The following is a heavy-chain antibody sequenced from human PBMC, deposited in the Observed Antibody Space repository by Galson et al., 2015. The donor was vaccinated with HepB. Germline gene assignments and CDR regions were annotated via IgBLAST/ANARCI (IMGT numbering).Heavy chain of an antibody. CDR1: GFSLSTSGMR. J-gene: IGHJ3*02. CDR2: IDWDDDK. D-gene: IGHD2-15*01. CDR3: ARITEGSDAFDI. V-gene: IGHV2-70*04. Sequence: PALVKPTQTLTLTCTFSGFSLSTSGMRVSWIRQPPGKALEWLARIDWDDDKFHSTSLKTRLTVSKDTSKNQVVLTMTNMDPVDTATFYCARITEGSDAFDIWGQGTMVTVSS.